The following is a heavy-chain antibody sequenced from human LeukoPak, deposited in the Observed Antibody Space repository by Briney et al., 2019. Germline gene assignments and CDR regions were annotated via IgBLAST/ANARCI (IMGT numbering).Heavy chain of an antibody. J-gene: IGHJ4*02. D-gene: IGHD7-27*01. Sequence: GGSLRLSCTTSGFTFSSYALSWVRQAPGKGLEWVSGIRVSGSTYYPDSVTGRFTISRDNSENTLYLQMSGLRAEDTAIYYCAKGTGDTAYYFDFWSQGVLVTVSS. CDR3: AKGTGDTAYYFDF. CDR1: GFTFSSYA. V-gene: IGHV3-23*01. CDR2: IRVSGST.